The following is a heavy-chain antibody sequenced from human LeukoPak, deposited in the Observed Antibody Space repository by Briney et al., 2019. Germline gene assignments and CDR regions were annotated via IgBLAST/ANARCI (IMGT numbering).Heavy chain of an antibody. Sequence: GGSLSLSCAASVFTVDSNYLSGVRQAPGKGVEWVSTIYIGGNTYYAASVKGGATISRDFSTNTVFLHMNSLRAEGTAMYYCARGDDSGYYAYFDYWGQGALVTVSS. J-gene: IGHJ4*02. CDR1: VFTVDSNY. D-gene: IGHD3-22*01. V-gene: IGHV3-53*01. CDR3: ARGDDSGYYAYFDY. CDR2: IYIGGNT.